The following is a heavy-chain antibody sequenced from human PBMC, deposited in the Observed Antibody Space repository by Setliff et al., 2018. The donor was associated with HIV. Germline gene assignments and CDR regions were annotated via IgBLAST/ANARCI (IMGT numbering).Heavy chain of an antibody. D-gene: IGHD2-21*02. CDR3: ARRIAPGWWGGNSGDAFDL. CDR2: IYYSGST. V-gene: IGHV4-39*01. CDR1: GGSISSSNYC. Sequence: SETLSLTCTVSGGSISSSNYCWGWIRQPPGKGLEWIGSIYYSGSTYYNPTLKSRVTMSVDTSKNQFSLKLSSVTAADTAVYYCARRIAPGWWGGNSGDAFDLWGQGTMVTVSS. J-gene: IGHJ3*01.